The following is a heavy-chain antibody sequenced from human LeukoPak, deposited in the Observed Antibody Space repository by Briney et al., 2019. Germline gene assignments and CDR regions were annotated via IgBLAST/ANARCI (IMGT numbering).Heavy chain of an antibody. Sequence: SETLSLTCTVSGGSISSGGYYWRWIRQHPGKGLEWIAYIYYSGSTYYNPSLKSRVTISVDTSKNQFSLKLSSVTAADTAVYYCARGPFIVVVPAAISDWGQGTLVTVTS. D-gene: IGHD2-2*02. CDR1: GGSISSGGYY. CDR2: IYYSGST. J-gene: IGHJ4*02. V-gene: IGHV4-31*03. CDR3: ARGPFIVVVPAAISD.